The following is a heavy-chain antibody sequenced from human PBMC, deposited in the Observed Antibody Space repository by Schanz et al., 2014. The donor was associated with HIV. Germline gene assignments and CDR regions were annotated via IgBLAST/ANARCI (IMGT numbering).Heavy chain of an antibody. J-gene: IGHJ4*02. V-gene: IGHV3-23*04. Sequence: EVQLVESGGGLVQPGGSLRLSCVASGFNFNNYAMTWVRQAPGKGLEWVSSISESGGRTYYADSVNGRFTISRDNSKNTLYLQMTTLRIDDTAVYYCAKPEYDSRGNSQSHFDYWGQGTLVTVSS. CDR1: GFNFNNYA. D-gene: IGHD3-22*01. CDR3: AKPEYDSRGNSQSHFDY. CDR2: ISESGGRT.